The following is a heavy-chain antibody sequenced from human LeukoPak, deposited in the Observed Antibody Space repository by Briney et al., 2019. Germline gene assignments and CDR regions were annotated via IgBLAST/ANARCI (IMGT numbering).Heavy chain of an antibody. CDR3: AKDKYCSSTSCYTEGAFDY. D-gene: IGHD2-2*02. CDR2: ISWNSGSI. Sequence: GGSLRLSCAVSGFTFDDYAMHWVRHAPGKGLEWVSGISWNSGSIGYADSVKGRFTISRDNAKNSLYLQMNSLRAEDTALYYCAKDKYCSSTSCYTEGAFDYWGQGTLVTVSS. CDR1: GFTFDDYA. V-gene: IGHV3-9*01. J-gene: IGHJ4*02.